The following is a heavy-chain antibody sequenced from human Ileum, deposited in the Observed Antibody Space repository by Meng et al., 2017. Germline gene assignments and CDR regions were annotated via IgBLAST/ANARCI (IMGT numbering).Heavy chain of an antibody. J-gene: IGHJ4*02. CDR2: TYYRSKWYS. CDR1: GKCLRQYSA. CDR3: ASGSGSLDY. V-gene: IGHV6-1*01. D-gene: IGHD1-26*01. Sequence: PLQRTGTGAGETSEDPSLTVCVSRGKCLRQYSALKLIREVPLRGLEWLGRTYYRSKWYSEYAVSVKSRISITPDTSKNQFSLQMNSVTPEDTAVYYCASGSGSLDYWGPGTLVTVSS.